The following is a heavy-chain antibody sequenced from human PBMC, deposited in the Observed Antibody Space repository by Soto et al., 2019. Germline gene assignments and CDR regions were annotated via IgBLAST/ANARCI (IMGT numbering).Heavy chain of an antibody. CDR3: ARDAFCGSRTCRVGHWFDP. CDR1: GGPFSGVY. Sequence: PSETLSLTCAVSGGPFSGVYWSWIRQPPGKGLEWIGGVNHRGSANYDPSLESQVTMSVDTSKNQFSLKLTSVTAADSAVYYCARDAFCGSRTCRVGHWFDPWGQGTMVTVYS. CDR2: VNHRGSA. J-gene: IGHJ5*02. V-gene: IGHV4-34*01. D-gene: IGHD2-21*01.